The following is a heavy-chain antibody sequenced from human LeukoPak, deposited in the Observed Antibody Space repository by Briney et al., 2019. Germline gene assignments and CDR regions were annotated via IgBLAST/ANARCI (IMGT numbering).Heavy chain of an antibody. V-gene: IGHV4-4*07. CDR1: GGSISSYY. Sequence: SETLSLTCTVSGGSISSYYWSWIRQPAGKGLEWIGRIYTSGSTNYNPSLKSRVTMSVDTSKNQFSLKLSSVTAADTAVYYCARDTPYYSYGPYDAFDIWGQGTMVTVSS. CDR2: IYTSGST. J-gene: IGHJ3*02. CDR3: ARDTPYYSYGPYDAFDI. D-gene: IGHD5-18*01.